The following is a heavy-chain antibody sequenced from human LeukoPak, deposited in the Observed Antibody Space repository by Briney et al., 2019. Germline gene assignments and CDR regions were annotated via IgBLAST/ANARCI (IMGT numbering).Heavy chain of an antibody. Sequence: GGSLRLSCAASGFTFDDYAMHWVRQAPGKGLEWVSGISWNSGSIGYADSVKGRFTISRDNAKNSLYLQMNSLRAEDTAVYYCARDSPPYYDFWSGYYGMDVWGKGTTVTVSS. CDR1: GFTFDDYA. V-gene: IGHV3-9*01. CDR2: ISWNSGSI. D-gene: IGHD3-3*01. J-gene: IGHJ6*03. CDR3: ARDSPPYYDFWSGYYGMDV.